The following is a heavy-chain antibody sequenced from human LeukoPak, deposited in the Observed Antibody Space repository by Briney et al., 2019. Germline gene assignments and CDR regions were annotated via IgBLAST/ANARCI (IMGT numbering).Heavy chain of an antibody. V-gene: IGHV4-59*12. J-gene: IGHJ4*02. Sequence: PSETLSLTCTVSGDSISGYYWGWIRQPPGKGLEWIGYIYYSGSPNYNPSLKSRVTMSVDTSKRQFSLKLSSVTAADTAVYYCARLSSSWYYFDYWGQGTLVTVSS. CDR2: IYYSGSP. CDR1: GDSISGYY. CDR3: ARLSSSWYYFDY. D-gene: IGHD6-13*01.